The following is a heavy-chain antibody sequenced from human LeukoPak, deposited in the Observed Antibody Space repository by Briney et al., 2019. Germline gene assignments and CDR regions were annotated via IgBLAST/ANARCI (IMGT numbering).Heavy chain of an antibody. CDR1: GGSFSGYY. D-gene: IGHD6-19*01. J-gene: IGHJ4*02. V-gene: IGHV4-34*01. CDR2: INHSGST. CDR3: ARGGIAVAGEHDY. Sequence: SETLSLTCAVYGGSFSGYYWSWIRQPPGKGLEWIGEINHSGSTNYSPSLKSRVTISVDTSKNQFSLKLSSVTAADTAVYSGARGGIAVAGEHDYCGQGTLVTVSS.